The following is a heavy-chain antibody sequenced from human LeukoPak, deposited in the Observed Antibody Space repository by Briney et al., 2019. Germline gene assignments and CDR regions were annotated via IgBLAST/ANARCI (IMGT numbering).Heavy chain of an antibody. CDR2: ISSSGSTI. CDR1: GFTFSSYE. D-gene: IGHD5-24*01. V-gene: IGHV3-48*03. J-gene: IGHJ4*02. Sequence: GGSLRLPCAASGFTFSSYEMNWVRQAPGKGLEWVSYISSSGSTIYYADSVKGRFTISRDNSKGTVYLQMNSLRPEDTAVYYCAKDDAWLQFGDWGRGTLVTVSS. CDR3: AKDDAWLQFGD.